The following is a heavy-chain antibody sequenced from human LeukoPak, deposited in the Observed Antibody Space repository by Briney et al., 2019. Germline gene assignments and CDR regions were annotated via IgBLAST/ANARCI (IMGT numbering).Heavy chain of an antibody. J-gene: IGHJ4*02. CDR1: GGSISSSSYY. Sequence: SETLSLTCTVSGGSISSSSYYWGWIRQPPGKGLEWIGSIYYSGSTYYNPSLKSRVTISVDTSKNQFSLKLSSVTAADTAVYYCARYASGSYYRGIDYWGQGTLVTVSS. CDR2: IYYSGST. D-gene: IGHD1-26*01. CDR3: ARYASGSYYRGIDY. V-gene: IGHV4-39*07.